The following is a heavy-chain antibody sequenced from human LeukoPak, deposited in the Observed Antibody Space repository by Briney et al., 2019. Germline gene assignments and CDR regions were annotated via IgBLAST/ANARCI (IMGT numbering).Heavy chain of an antibody. D-gene: IGHD1-20*01. CDR1: GFTFSSYA. CDR3: ARGNNWNDSYYYYGMDV. J-gene: IGHJ6*02. CDR2: ISYDGSNK. V-gene: IGHV3-30-3*01. Sequence: GGSLRLSCAASGFTFSSYAMHWVRQAPGKGLEWVAVISYDGSNKYYADSVKGRFTISRDNSKNTLYLQMNSLGAEDTAVYYCARGNNWNDSYYYYGMDVWGQGTTVTVS.